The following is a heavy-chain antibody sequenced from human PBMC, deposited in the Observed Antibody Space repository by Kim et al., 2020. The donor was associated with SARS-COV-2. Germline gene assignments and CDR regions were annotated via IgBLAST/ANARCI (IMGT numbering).Heavy chain of an antibody. CDR2: IKNKRDSYTK. J-gene: IGHJ3*02. V-gene: IGHV3-72*01. Sequence: GGSLRLSCVASGFTFSSHYMDWVRQAPGKGLEWVALIKNKRDSYTKPYSASGRVTFTISNSDSNISLYLHMNSLENKDTALYSCAPFSIYGFDICGQGT. CDR3: APFSIYGFDI. D-gene: IGHD3-16*01. CDR1: GFTFSSHY.